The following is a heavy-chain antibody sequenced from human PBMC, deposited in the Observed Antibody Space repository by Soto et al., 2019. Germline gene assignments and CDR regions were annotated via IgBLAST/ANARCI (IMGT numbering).Heavy chain of an antibody. CDR3: AKHVSHASSIHQ. V-gene: IGHV1-69*02. CDR1: GGTFSSDS. J-gene: IGHJ4*02. D-gene: IGHD2-2*01. CDR2: IIPILGVA. Sequence: GASVKVSCKASGGTFSSDSISWVRQAPGQGLEWMGRIIPILGVADYAQKFRGRVTITADKSTSTAYMELSSLRSEDTAVYYCAKHVSHASSIHQWGRGTLVTVSS.